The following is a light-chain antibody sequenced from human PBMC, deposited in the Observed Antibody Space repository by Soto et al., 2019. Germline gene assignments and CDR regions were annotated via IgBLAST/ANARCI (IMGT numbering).Light chain of an antibody. Sequence: QSALTQPPSASGSPGQSVPISCTGTSGDVGGYNSVSWYQQHPGKAPKLIIYEVSKRPSGVPDRFSGSKSGNTASLTVSGLQAEDEADYYCSSYAGSNNVVFGGGTKLTVL. CDR1: SGDVGGYNS. CDR2: EVS. V-gene: IGLV2-8*01. CDR3: SSYAGSNNVV. J-gene: IGLJ2*01.